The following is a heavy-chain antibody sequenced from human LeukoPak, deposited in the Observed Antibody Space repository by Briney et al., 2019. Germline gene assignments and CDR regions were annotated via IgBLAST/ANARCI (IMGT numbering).Heavy chain of an antibody. V-gene: IGHV3-23*01. J-gene: IGHJ4*02. CDR1: GFTFSSYA. Sequence: GGSLRLSCAASGFTFSSYAMSWVRQAPGKGLEWVSAISGRGGSTYYADSVKGRFTISRDNSKNTLYLQMNSLRAEDTAVYYCAKDRMRTYYDSSGYYQPIDYWGQGTLVTVSS. CDR2: ISGRGGST. D-gene: IGHD3-22*01. CDR3: AKDRMRTYYDSSGYYQPIDY.